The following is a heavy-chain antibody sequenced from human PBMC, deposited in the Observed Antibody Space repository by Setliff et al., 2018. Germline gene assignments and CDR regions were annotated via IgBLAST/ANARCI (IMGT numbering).Heavy chain of an antibody. CDR3: ARLSGVLYIDV. Sequence: LSLTCTVSGGSVSNTYYYWSWIRQPAGKGLEWIGHIYTSWSTNYNPSLKSRVTISVDTSKNQFSLKLSSVTAADTAVYYCARLSGVLYIDVWGKGTTVTVSS. D-gene: IGHD3-10*01. V-gene: IGHV4-61*09. CDR1: GGSVSNTYYY. J-gene: IGHJ6*03. CDR2: IYTSWST.